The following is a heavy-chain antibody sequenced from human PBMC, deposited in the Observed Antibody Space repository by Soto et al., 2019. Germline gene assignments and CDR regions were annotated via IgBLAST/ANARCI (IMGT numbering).Heavy chain of an antibody. V-gene: IGHV3-21*01. J-gene: IGHJ4*02. CDR3: ARDFIVGATVVY. D-gene: IGHD1-26*01. Sequence: ESGGGLVKPGGSLRLSCAASGFTFSSYSMNWVRQAPGKGLEWVSSISSSSSYIYYADSVKGRFTISRDNAKNSLYLQMNSLRAEDTAVYYCARDFIVGATVVYWGQGTLVTVSS. CDR2: ISSSSSYI. CDR1: GFTFSSYS.